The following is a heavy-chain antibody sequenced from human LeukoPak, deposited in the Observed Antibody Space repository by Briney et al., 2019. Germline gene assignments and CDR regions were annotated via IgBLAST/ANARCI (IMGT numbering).Heavy chain of an antibody. CDR1: GFTFSDYY. J-gene: IGHJ3*02. D-gene: IGHD1-7*01. CDR2: ISGSGTTM. Sequence: GGSLRLSCAASGFTFSDYYMGWIRQAPGKGLEWLSYISGSGTTMYYADSVKGRFTISRNNAKNSLDLQMNSLRAEDTAVYYCGRDFGVTRTKRSFDIWGQGTMVTVSS. CDR3: GRDFGVTRTKRSFDI. V-gene: IGHV3-11*01.